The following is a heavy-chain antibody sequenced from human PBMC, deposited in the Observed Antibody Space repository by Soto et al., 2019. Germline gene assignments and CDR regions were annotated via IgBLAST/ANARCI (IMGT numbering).Heavy chain of an antibody. J-gene: IGHJ4*02. Sequence: PSETLSLTCSVSGGSISTSTDYWGWIRQPPGKGLEWIGSIYLSGSIHYNAPFQSRVTISVDTSNNQLSLMLSSVTATDTAVYYCASRSSVYTGSFDFWGQGAMVTVPS. CDR2: IYLSGSI. CDR3: ASRSSVYTGSFDF. V-gene: IGHV4-39*01. D-gene: IGHD3-22*01. CDR1: GGSISTSTDY.